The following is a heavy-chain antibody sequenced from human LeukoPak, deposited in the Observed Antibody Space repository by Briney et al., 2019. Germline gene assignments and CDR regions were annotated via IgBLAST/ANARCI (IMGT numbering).Heavy chain of an antibody. CDR3: ARSREWLPHY. CDR2: IYYSGSI. Sequence: KPSETLSLTCTVSGGSISSYYWSWIRQPPGKGLEWIGYIYYSGSINYNPSLKSRVTISVDTSKNQFSLKLSSVTAADTAVYYCARSREWLPHYWGQGTLVTVSS. J-gene: IGHJ4*02. CDR1: GGSISSYY. D-gene: IGHD3-3*01. V-gene: IGHV4-59*01.